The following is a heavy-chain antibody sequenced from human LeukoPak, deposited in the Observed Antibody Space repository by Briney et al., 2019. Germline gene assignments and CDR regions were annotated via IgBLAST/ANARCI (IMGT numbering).Heavy chain of an antibody. D-gene: IGHD3-22*01. CDR2: ISSSSSTI. CDR3: ARGAYYYED. J-gene: IGHJ4*02. Sequence: GGSLRLSCAASGFTFSSHSMNWVRQAPGKGLEWVSYISSSSSTIYYADSVKGRFTISRDNAKDSLYLQMNSLRAEDTAVYYCARGAYYYEDWGQGTLVTVSS. V-gene: IGHV3-48*01. CDR1: GFTFSSHS.